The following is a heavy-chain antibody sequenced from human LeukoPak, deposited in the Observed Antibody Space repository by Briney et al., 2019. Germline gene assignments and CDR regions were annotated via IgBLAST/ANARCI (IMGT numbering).Heavy chain of an antibody. CDR3: ARGYDSSDYGMDV. CDR1: GGSFSGYY. CDR2: INHSGST. J-gene: IGHJ6*02. D-gene: IGHD3-22*01. Sequence: EXXSLTCAVYGGSFSGYYWSWIRQPPGKGLEWIGEINHSGSTNYNPSLKSRVTISVDTSKNQFSLKLSSVTAADTAVYYCARGYDSSDYGMDVWGQGTTVTVSS. V-gene: IGHV4-34*01.